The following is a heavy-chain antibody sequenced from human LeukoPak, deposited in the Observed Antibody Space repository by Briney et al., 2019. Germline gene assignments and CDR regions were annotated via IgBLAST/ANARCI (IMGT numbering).Heavy chain of an antibody. CDR2: IYTSGST. J-gene: IGHJ4*02. CDR1: GGFISSYY. D-gene: IGHD3-3*01. CDR3: ARADPTMGFDY. Sequence: PSQTLSLTCTVSGGFISSYYGSWIRQPAGKGLEWIGRIYTSGSTNYNPSLKSRATMSVDTSKNQFSLKLSSVTAADTAVYYCARADPTMGFDYWGQGTLVTVSS. V-gene: IGHV4-4*07.